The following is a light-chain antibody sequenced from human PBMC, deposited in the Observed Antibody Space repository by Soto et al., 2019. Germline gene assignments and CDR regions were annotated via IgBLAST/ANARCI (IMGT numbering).Light chain of an antibody. J-gene: IGKJ1*01. Sequence: DLQMTQSPSSLSPPVGDRVTITCRASQSIRSFLNWYQQKPGKPPKVLIYAASSLQSGVPSRFSGSGSGTDFTLTISSLQPEDFATYYCQQTYSTPRTFDQGTKVEIK. CDR1: QSIRSF. V-gene: IGKV1-39*01. CDR3: QQTYSTPRT. CDR2: AAS.